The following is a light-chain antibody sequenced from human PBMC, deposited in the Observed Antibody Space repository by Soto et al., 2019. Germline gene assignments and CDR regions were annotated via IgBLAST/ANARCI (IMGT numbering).Light chain of an antibody. CDR3: QQYNNYPWT. J-gene: IGKJ1*01. Sequence: DIQMNQSPASLSAYVGDRVTITCQASQNINRTLAWYQQKPGKAPNLLIYRASSLESGVPSRFSGSGFGTEFTLTISSLQPDDFSTFYCQQYNNYPWTFGQGTKVDI. CDR1: QNINRT. CDR2: RAS. V-gene: IGKV1-5*01.